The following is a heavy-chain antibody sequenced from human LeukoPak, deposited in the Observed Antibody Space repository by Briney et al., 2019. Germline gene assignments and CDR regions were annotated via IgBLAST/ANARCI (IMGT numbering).Heavy chain of an antibody. CDR2: ISYDGSNK. CDR3: ARDLGSYYYDSSGYFNFDY. J-gene: IGHJ4*02. D-gene: IGHD3-22*01. CDR1: GFTFSSYA. V-gene: IGHV3-30*04. Sequence: GRSLRLSCAASGFTFSSYAMHWVRQAPGKGLEWVAVISYDGSNKYYADSVKGRFTIYRDNSKNTLYLQMNSMRDEDTAVYYCARDLGSYYYDSSGYFNFDYWGQGTLVTVSS.